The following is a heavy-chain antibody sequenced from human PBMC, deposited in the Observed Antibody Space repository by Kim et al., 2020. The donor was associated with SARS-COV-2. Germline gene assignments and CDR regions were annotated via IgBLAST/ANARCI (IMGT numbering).Heavy chain of an antibody. D-gene: IGHD3-10*01. CDR3: VKTRALRGDFFNLFDP. Sequence: SETLSLTCTVSGGSISTTYYYWGWVRQPPGKGLEWIGSIYYSGSTYFNLSLKSRVTISVYSSKNQFSLNLTSVTAADTDVYYCVKTRALRGDFFNLFDP. V-gene: IGHV4-39*01. J-gene: IGHJ5*02. CDR1: GGSISTTYYY. CDR2: IYYSGST.